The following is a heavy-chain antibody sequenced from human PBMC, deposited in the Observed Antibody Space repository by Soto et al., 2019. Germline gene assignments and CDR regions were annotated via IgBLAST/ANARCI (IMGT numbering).Heavy chain of an antibody. J-gene: IGHJ6*02. Sequence: QVQLVESGGGVVQPGRSLRLSCAASGFTFSSYGMHWVRQAPGKGLEWVAVIWYDGSNKYYADSVKGRFTISRDNSKNTLYLQMNRLRSEDTAVYYCARDSRITMVRGVVYYYYGMDVWGQGTMVTVSS. D-gene: IGHD3-10*01. V-gene: IGHV3-33*01. CDR2: IWYDGSNK. CDR3: ARDSRITMVRGVVYYYYGMDV. CDR1: GFTFSSYG.